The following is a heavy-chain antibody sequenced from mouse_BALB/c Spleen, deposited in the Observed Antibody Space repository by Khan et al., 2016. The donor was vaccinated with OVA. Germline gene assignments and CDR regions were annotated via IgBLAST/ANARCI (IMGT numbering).Heavy chain of an antibody. V-gene: IGHV5-6-3*01. CDR3: ARSAI. J-gene: IGHJ2*01. CDR1: RFTISSYG. D-gene: IGHD2-12*01. Sequence: EVELVESGGGIVQPGGSLKRPCAASRFTISSYGMSSVRQTPDKRLELVATIDSNGGSTDYPDSVKRRFTILGDNAKNALYLQMRSPKSEDTAMYYCARSAIWGQGTTLTVSS. CDR2: IDSNGGST.